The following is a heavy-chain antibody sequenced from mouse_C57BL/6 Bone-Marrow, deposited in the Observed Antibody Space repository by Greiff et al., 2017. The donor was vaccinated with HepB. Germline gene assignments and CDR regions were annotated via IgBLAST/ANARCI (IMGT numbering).Heavy chain of an antibody. CDR2: INPGSGGT. V-gene: IGHV1-54*01. Sequence: VQLQQSGAELVRPGTSVKVSCKASGYAFTNYLIEWVKQRPGQGLEWIGVINPGSGGTNYNEKFKGKVTLTADKSSSTAYMQLSSLTSEDSAVYFGARSEGYYGSSFDYWGQGTTLTVSS. J-gene: IGHJ2*01. CDR1: GYAFTNYL. D-gene: IGHD1-1*01. CDR3: ARSEGYYGSSFDY.